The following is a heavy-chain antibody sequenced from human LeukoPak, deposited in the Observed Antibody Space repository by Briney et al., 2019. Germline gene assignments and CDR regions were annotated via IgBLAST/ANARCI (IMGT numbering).Heavy chain of an antibody. J-gene: IGHJ3*02. CDR1: GGSFSGYY. CDR3: ARAYYYDSSGQDPNAFDI. CDR2: INHSGST. V-gene: IGHV4-34*01. Sequence: PSETLSLTCAVYGGSFSGYYWSWVRQPPGKGLEWIGEINHSGSTNYNPSLKSRVTISVDTSKNQFSLKLSSVTAADTAVYYCARAYYYDSSGQDPNAFDIWGQGTMVTVSS. D-gene: IGHD3-22*01.